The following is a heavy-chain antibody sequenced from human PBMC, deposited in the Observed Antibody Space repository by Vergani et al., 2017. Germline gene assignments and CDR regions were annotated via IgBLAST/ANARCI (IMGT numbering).Heavy chain of an antibody. J-gene: IGHJ4*02. CDR1: GGTFSSNS. Sequence: QVQLMQSGPVMKKPGGSMKVSCKASGGTFSSNSISWVRQAPGQGLEWMGRIIPIFGTTSYGHKFQGRVTILADESTSTAYMGLSSLRSEDTAVYYCARSSGYYSYYFDFWGQGTLVTVSS. CDR2: IIPIFGTT. CDR3: ARSSGYYSYYFDF. D-gene: IGHD3-22*01. V-gene: IGHV1-69*18.